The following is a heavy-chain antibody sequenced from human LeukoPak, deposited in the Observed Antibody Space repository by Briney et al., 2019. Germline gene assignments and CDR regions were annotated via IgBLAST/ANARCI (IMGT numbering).Heavy chain of an antibody. CDR1: GGTFSSYT. CDR2: IIPILGIA. J-gene: IGHJ4*02. CDR3: ARDRIGYSYGLATSFDY. D-gene: IGHD5-18*01. V-gene: IGHV1-69*04. Sequence: SVKVSCKASGGTFSSYTISWVRQAPGQGLEWMGRIIPILGIANYAQKFQGRVTITADKSTSTAYMELSSLRSEDTAVYYCARDRIGYSYGLATSFDYWGQGTLLTVSS.